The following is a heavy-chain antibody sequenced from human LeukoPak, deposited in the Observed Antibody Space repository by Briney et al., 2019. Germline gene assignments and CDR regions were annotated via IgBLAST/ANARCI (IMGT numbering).Heavy chain of an antibody. CDR1: GYSISSGYY. CDR2: FYHSGLT. CDR3: ARDLNYDILTGYYRNNWFDP. Sequence: SETLSLTCTVSGYSISSGYYWGWIRQPPGKGLEWIGSFYHSGLTYYNPSLKSRVTLSVDTSKNQFSLKMSSVTAADTAVYYCARDLNYDILTGYYRNNWFDPWGQGTQVTVSS. D-gene: IGHD3-9*01. V-gene: IGHV4-38-2*02. J-gene: IGHJ5*02.